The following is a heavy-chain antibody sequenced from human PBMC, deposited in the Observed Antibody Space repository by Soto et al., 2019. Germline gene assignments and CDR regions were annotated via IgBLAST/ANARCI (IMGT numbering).Heavy chain of an antibody. CDR3: ARVFTDTAKVFDY. CDR2: IYSAGRT. J-gene: IGHJ4*02. D-gene: IGHD5-18*01. V-gene: IGHV3-53*01. Sequence: GRSLRLSCAVSALSVSSHYMSWVRQATGKGLEWVSIIYSAGRTYYAYSVKGRFTISRDKSKNTVYLQMNSLRAEDTAVYYCARVFTDTAKVFDYWGQGTLVTVSS. CDR1: ALSVSSHY.